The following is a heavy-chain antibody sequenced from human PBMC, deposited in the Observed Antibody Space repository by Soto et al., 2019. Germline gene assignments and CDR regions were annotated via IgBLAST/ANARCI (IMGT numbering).Heavy chain of an antibody. Sequence: QVQLVQSGAEVRKPGSSVKVSCQASGGTFSNSTVTWVRQAPGQGLEWMGRLIPILGLANYAQKFRGRLTITADKSTTTAYMELRSLRSEDTAIYYCARFKLGDDYWGQGTLGTVSS. D-gene: IGHD5-12*01. CDR1: GGTFSNST. J-gene: IGHJ4*02. CDR3: ARFKLGDDY. V-gene: IGHV1-69*02. CDR2: LIPILGLA.